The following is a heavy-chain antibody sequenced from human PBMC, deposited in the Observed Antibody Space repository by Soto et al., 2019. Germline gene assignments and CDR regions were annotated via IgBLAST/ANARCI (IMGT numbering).Heavy chain of an antibody. V-gene: IGHV4-59*01. CDR2: IYYSGTH. J-gene: IGHJ4*02. D-gene: IGHD5-12*01. CDR1: GGSINNYY. Sequence: SETLSLTCYVSGGSINNYYWSWVRQPPGKGLEWIGYIYYSGTHNYNPSLESRLTISVDTSKNQFSLSLSSVTAADTAVYYCARVQMATLYFDHWGQGTLVTVPS. CDR3: ARVQMATLYFDH.